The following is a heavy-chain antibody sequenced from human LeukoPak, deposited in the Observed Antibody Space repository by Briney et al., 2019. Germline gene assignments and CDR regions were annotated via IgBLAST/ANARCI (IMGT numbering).Heavy chain of an antibody. D-gene: IGHD2-15*01. J-gene: IGHJ4*02. V-gene: IGHV3-7*01. Sequence: GGSLRLSCAASGFTFSHFWMSWVRQAPGKGLEWVAYIKKTGSETYYVDSVKGRFTITRDNTRNSLFLQMYSLRAEDTAVYFCAREDGYCSGGNCYSYFDSWGQGTLATVSS. CDR3: AREDGYCSGGNCYSYFDS. CDR1: GFTFSHFW. CDR2: IKKTGSET.